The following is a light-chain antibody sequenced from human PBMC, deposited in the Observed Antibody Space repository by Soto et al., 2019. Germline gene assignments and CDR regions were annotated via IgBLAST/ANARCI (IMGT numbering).Light chain of an antibody. Sequence: QSALTQSASVSGSPGQSITISCTGTSSDVGGYNYVSWYQQHPGKAPKLIIYDVSNRPSGVSTRFSGSKSGNTASLTISGLQAEDEADYSCSSYTSTNSWVFGGGTKVIVL. CDR1: SSDVGGYNY. CDR3: SSYTSTNSWV. V-gene: IGLV2-14*01. J-gene: IGLJ3*02. CDR2: DVS.